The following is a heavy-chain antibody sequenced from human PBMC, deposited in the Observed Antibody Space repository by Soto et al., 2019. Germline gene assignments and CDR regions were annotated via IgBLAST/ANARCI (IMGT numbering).Heavy chain of an antibody. J-gene: IGHJ6*02. CDR2: ISNDGTNK. CDR3: ARGTTLAIFDYGMDV. V-gene: IGHV3-30-3*01. Sequence: LRLSCVGTGFTFSSYAMHWVRQAPGKGLEWVAVISNDGTNKYYADSVEGRITISRDNSKNTLYLQMHSMRSEDTAVYYCARGTTLAIFDYGMDVWGQGATVTVSS. CDR1: GFTFSSYA. D-gene: IGHD3-3*01.